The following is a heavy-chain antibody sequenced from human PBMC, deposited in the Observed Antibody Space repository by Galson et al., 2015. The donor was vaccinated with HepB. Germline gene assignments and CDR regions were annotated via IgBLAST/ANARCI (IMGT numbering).Heavy chain of an antibody. CDR3: ARGRLRPWLVHRWFDP. V-gene: IGHV1-8*01. CDR2: MNPNSGNT. CDR1: GYTFTSYD. Sequence: SVKVSCKASGYTFTSYDINWVRQATGQGLEWMGWMNPNSGNTGYAQKFQGRVTMTRNTSISTAYMELSSLRSEDTAVYYCARGRLRPWLVHRWFDPWGQGTLVTVSS. D-gene: IGHD6-19*01. J-gene: IGHJ5*02.